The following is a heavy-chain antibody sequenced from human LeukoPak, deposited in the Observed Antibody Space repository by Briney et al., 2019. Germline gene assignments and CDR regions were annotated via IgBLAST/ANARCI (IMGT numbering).Heavy chain of an antibody. CDR1: GYTFAGYY. Sequence: ASVKVSCKASGYTFAGYYMHWVRQAPGQGLEWMGWIKPNNGGTNYAQKFQGRVTMTRDTSISTAYMELSRLRSDDTAVYYCARARGDIVVVPAAIWFDPWGQGTLVTVSS. V-gene: IGHV1-2*02. J-gene: IGHJ5*02. CDR2: IKPNNGGT. CDR3: ARARGDIVVVPAAIWFDP. D-gene: IGHD2-2*01.